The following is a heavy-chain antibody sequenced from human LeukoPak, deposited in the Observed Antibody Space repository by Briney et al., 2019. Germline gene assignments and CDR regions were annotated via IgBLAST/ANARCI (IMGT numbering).Heavy chain of an antibody. V-gene: IGHV3-23*01. CDR3: ARVSGSDAFDI. CDR1: GFTFSSYG. CDR2: ISGSGGST. Sequence: GGSLRLSCAASGFTFSSYGMSWVRQAPGKGLEWVSAISGSGGSTYYADSVKGRFTVSRDNSKNTVYLQMNSLRADDTAFYYCARVSGSDAFDIWGQGTMVTVSS. D-gene: IGHD2-15*01. J-gene: IGHJ3*02.